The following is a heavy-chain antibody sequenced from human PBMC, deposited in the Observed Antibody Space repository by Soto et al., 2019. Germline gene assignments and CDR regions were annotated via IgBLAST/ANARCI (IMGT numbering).Heavy chain of an antibody. CDR3: ARADDFSDRFDY. CDR1: GFSISSGYFY. V-gene: IGHV4-30-4*01. J-gene: IGHJ4*02. Sequence: PSVTLSLTCPVSGFSISSGYFYLSWIRQPPGKGLELIGNIYYSGSTYYNPSLRSRAIMSVDTSQNQFSLKLSSLTAADTAVYFCARADDFSDRFDYWGQGDLVTVSA. D-gene: IGHD4-17*01. CDR2: IYYSGST.